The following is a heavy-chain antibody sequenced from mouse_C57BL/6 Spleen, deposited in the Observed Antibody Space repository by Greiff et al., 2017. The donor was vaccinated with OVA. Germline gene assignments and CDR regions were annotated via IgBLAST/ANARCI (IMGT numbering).Heavy chain of an antibody. CDR2: IDPSDSYT. D-gene: IGHD1-1*01. CDR1: GYTFTSYW. CDR3: ARWSYDGYAMDD. V-gene: IGHV1-50*01. J-gene: IGHJ4*01. Sequence: QVQLQQPGAELVKPGASVKLSCKASGYTFTSYWMQWVKQRPGQGLEWIGEIDPSDSYTNYNQKFKGKATLTVDTSSSTAYMRLSSLTSEDSAVYYCARWSYDGYAMDDWGQGTSVTVSS.